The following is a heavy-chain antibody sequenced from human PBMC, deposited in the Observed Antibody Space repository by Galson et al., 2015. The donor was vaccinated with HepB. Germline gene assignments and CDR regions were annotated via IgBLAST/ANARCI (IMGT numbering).Heavy chain of an antibody. CDR2: ISYDGSNK. CDR3: AKGEGYYDFWSGYYPYYYYGMDV. J-gene: IGHJ6*02. Sequence: SLRLSCAASGFTFSSYGMHWVRQAPGKGLEWVAVISYDGSNKYYADSVKGRFTISRDNSKNTLYLQMNSLRAEDTAVYYCAKGEGYYDFWSGYYPYYYYGMDVWGQGTTVTVSS. CDR1: GFTFSSYG. V-gene: IGHV3-30*18. D-gene: IGHD3-3*01.